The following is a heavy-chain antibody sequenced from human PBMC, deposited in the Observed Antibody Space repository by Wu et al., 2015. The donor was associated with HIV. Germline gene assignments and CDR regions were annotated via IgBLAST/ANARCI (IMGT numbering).Heavy chain of an antibody. Sequence: QVQLVQSGAEVKKPGSSVKVSCKGSGGAFTTSAINWVRQAPGQGLEWMGMIIPLYGTPNYAQKFEGRITINTDESTNTVYMGLRSLTYDDTAVYYCAILETDVVVVVRTYVRDRGR. V-gene: IGHV1-69*05. CDR3: AILETDVVVVVRTYVRD. D-gene: IGHD2-15*01. CDR1: GGAFTTSA. J-gene: IGHJ2*01. CDR2: IIPLYGTP.